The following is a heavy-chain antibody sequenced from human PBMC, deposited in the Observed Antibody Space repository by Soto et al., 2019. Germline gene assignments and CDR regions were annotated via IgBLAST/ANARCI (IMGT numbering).Heavy chain of an antibody. CDR2: ISVYNGNT. J-gene: IGHJ5*02. CDR1: GYTFTSYG. CDR3: ARVRHGSGWYGWFDP. V-gene: IGHV1-18*01. D-gene: IGHD6-19*01. Sequence: QVQLVQSGAEVKKPGASVKVSCKASGYTFTSYGISWVRQAPGQGLEWMGWISVYNGNTNYAQKLQGKFTMTTDTSTRTAYMGLRSLRSDDTAVYYCARVRHGSGWYGWFDPWGQGTLVTVSS.